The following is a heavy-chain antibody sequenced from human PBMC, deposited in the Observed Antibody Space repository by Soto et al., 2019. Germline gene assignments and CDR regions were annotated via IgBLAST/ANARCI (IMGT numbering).Heavy chain of an antibody. CDR1: GGSISSYD. V-gene: IGHV4-59*12. CDR2: IYYSGSA. CDR3: ARGSSIAGLYYGMDV. D-gene: IGHD6-6*01. Sequence: SETLSLTCTVSGGSISSYDWSWIRQTPGKGLQYIGYIYYSGSANYNPSLKSRVTISDDTSTNQIFLTLTSVTAADTAVYYCARGSSIAGLYYGMDVWGQGTKVTVSS. J-gene: IGHJ6*01.